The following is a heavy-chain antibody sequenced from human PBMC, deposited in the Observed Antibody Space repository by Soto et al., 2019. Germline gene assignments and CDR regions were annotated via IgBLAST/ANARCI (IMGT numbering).Heavy chain of an antibody. CDR3: ARVAIPGIYGEGV. CDR1: GGTFGNYG. J-gene: IGHJ6*02. D-gene: IGHD3-10*01. V-gene: IGHV1-69*06. Sequence: QVQLVQSGAEVRKPGSSVKVSCKASGGTFGNYGISWVRQAPGQGLEWMGKSIPIFGTTNYAQKFQGRITIPADSSTPPAYRERSSRRSGDTAVYYCARVAIPGIYGEGVGGQGTPVPV. CDR2: SIPIFGTT.